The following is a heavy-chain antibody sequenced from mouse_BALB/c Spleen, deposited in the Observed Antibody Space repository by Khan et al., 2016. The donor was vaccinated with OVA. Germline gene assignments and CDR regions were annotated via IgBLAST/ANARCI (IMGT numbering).Heavy chain of an antibody. CDR1: GFSLTSYG. D-gene: IGHD1-3*01. CDR3: ARLEDI. CDR2: IWAGGST. J-gene: IGHJ2*01. V-gene: IGHV2-9*02. Sequence: VKLQESGPGLVAPSQSLSITCTVSGFSLTSYGVHWVRQPPGKGLEWLGVIWAGGSTNYNSALMSRLSISKDHSKSHVFLKMNSLQTGDTAMYYCARLEDIWGQGTTLTVAS.